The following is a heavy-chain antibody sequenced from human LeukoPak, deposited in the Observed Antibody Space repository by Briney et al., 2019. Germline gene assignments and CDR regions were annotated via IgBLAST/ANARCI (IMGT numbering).Heavy chain of an antibody. CDR2: IYHSGST. CDR3: ARSGPIRYFDWLTFDY. V-gene: IGHV4-38-2*02. CDR1: GYSISSGYY. J-gene: IGHJ4*02. D-gene: IGHD3-9*01. Sequence: SETLSLTCTVSGYSISSGYYWGWIRQPPGKGLEWIGSIYHSGSTYYNPSLKSRVTISVDTSKNQFSLKLSSVTAADTAVYYCARSGPIRYFDWLTFDYWGQGTLVTVSS.